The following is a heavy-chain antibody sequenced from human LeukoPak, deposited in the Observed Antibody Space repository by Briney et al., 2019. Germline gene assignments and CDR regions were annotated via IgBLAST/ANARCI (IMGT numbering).Heavy chain of an antibody. V-gene: IGHV1-18*01. CDR3: ARICSGGSCYRNFDY. J-gene: IGHJ4*02. D-gene: IGHD2-15*01. CDR1: GYTFTSYG. Sequence: ASVKVSCKASGYTFTSYGISWVRQAPGQGLEWVGWISAYNGNTNYAQKPQGRVTMTTDTSTSTAYMELRSLRVYDTAVYYCARICSGGSCYRNFDYWGQGTLVTVSS. CDR2: ISAYNGNT.